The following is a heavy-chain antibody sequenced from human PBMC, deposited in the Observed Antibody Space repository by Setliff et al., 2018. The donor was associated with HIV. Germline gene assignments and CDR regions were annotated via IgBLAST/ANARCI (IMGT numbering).Heavy chain of an antibody. Sequence: LSLTCTVSGGSISNYYWSWVRQPPGKGLEWIGYIYSSGSTNYNPSFKSRVTISVDTSKSQFSLKLSSVTAADTAVYYCARAGGYSSPLGYWGQGTRGTVS. CDR1: GGSISNYY. CDR2: IYSSGST. V-gene: IGHV4-59*01. CDR3: ARAGGYSSPLGY. D-gene: IGHD6-13*01. J-gene: IGHJ4*02.